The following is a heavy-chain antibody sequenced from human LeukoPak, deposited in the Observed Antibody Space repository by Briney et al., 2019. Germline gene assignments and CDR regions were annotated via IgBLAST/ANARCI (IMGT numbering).Heavy chain of an antibody. CDR1: GFTFSDYY. CDR2: ISSSGSTI. J-gene: IGHJ4*02. Sequence: GGSLRLSCAASGFTFSDYYMSWIRQAPGKGLEGVSYISSSGSTIYYADSVKGRFTISRDNAKNSLYLQMNSLRAEDTAVYYCATHYGSGSLLCFDYWGQGTLVTVSS. CDR3: ATHYGSGSLLCFDY. V-gene: IGHV3-11*04. D-gene: IGHD3-10*01.